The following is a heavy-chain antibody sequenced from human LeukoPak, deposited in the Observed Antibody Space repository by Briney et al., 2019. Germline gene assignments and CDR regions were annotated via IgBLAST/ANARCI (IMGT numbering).Heavy chain of an antibody. Sequence: ASVKVSCKVSGYTLTELSMHWVRQAPGNGLEWMGDFDPEDGETIYAQKFQGRVTMTEDTSTDTAYMELSSLRSEDTAVYYCATAVGDSSGYYPFDYWGQGTLVTVSS. D-gene: IGHD3-22*01. CDR1: GYTLTELS. V-gene: IGHV1-24*01. CDR2: FDPEDGET. CDR3: ATAVGDSSGYYPFDY. J-gene: IGHJ4*02.